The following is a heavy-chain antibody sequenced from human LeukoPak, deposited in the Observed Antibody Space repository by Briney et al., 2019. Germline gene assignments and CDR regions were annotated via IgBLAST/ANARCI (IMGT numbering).Heavy chain of an antibody. V-gene: IGHV3-48*01. CDR1: GFTFSRYN. CDR2: ISSSSSSSSTI. J-gene: IGHJ4*02. Sequence: GGSLRLSCAASGFTFSRYNMNWVRQAPGKGLEWVSYISSSSSSSSTIYYADSVKGRFTISRDSPKNTLYLQMNSLRAEDTAVYFCAKRGVVIRVILVGFHKEAYYFDSWGQGAPVTVSS. CDR3: AKRGVVIRVILVGFHKEAYYFDS. D-gene: IGHD3-22*01.